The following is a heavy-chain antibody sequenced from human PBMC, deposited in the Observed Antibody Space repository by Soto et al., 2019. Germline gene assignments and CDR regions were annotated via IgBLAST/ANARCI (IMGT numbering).Heavy chain of an antibody. Sequence: GRSLRLSCGASGFTLSDSAMHWVRQASGKGLGWVGRIRSKVNTYATAYAASVKGRFTISRDDSVNTTYLQMNSLKAEDTAVYYCTRRRDWTAMDPLDYWGQGTLVTVSS. CDR2: IRSKVNTYAT. V-gene: IGHV3-73*01. J-gene: IGHJ4*02. D-gene: IGHD5-18*01. CDR1: GFTLSDSA. CDR3: TRRRDWTAMDPLDY.